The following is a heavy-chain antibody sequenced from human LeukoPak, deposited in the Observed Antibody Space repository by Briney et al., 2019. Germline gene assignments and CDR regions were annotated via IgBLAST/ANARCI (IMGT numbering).Heavy chain of an antibody. D-gene: IGHD6-6*01. CDR3: AKGQGPEYSSSFDY. CDR1: GFTFDDYA. J-gene: IGHJ4*02. Sequence: PGGSLRLSCAASGFTFDDYAMHWVRQAPGKGLEWVSGISWNSGSIGYADSVKGRFTISRDNAKNSLYLQMNSLRAEDMALYYCAKGQGPEYSSSFDYWGQGTLVTVSS. V-gene: IGHV3-9*03. CDR2: ISWNSGSI.